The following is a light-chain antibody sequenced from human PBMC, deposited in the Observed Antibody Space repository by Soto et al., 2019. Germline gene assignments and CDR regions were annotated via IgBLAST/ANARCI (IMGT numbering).Light chain of an antibody. CDR3: QKSDHLPL. V-gene: IGKV1-33*01. CDR1: HDIGNS. CDR2: DAY. Sequence: IQMTQSPPSLSASVGDRVTITCQASHDIGNSLNWYQDKPGQAPKLVIYDAYNLETGVPSTFSGGGYGTHFTFTISSLRHEDIGTYYCQKSDHLPLFGPGTKVDIK. J-gene: IGKJ3*01.